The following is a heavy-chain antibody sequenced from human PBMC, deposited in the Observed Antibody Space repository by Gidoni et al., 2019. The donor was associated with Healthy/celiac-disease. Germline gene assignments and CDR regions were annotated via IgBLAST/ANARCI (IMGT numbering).Heavy chain of an antibody. D-gene: IGHD7-27*01. V-gene: IGHV4-34*01. CDR3: ARGRVNWGLDY. CDR2: INHSGST. Sequence: QVQLQQWGAGLLKPSETLSLTCAVYGGSFSGYYWSWIRQPPGKGLEWIGEINHSGSTNYNPSLKSRVTISVDTSKNQFSLKLSSVTAADTAVYYCARGRVNWGLDYWGQGTLVTVSS. J-gene: IGHJ4*02. CDR1: GGSFSGYY.